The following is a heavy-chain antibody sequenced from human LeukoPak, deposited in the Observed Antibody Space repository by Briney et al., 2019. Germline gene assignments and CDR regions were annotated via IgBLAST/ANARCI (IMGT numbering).Heavy chain of an antibody. D-gene: IGHD6-19*01. V-gene: IGHV1-69*05. CDR1: GGTFSSYA. CDR2: IIPIFGTA. Sequence: SVKVSCKASGGTFSSYAISWLRQAPGQGLEWMGRIIPIFGTANYAQKFQGRVTITTDESTSTACMELSSLRSEDTAVYYCARASAVAGTGASGYWGQGTLVTVSS. CDR3: ARASAVAGTGASGY. J-gene: IGHJ4*02.